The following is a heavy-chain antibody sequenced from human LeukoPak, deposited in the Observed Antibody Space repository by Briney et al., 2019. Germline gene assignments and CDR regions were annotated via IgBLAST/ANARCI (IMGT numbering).Heavy chain of an antibody. CDR2: INHSGST. CDR1: GGSFSGHY. Sequence: PSETLSLTCAVYGGSFSGHYWSWIRQPPGKGLEWIGEINHSGSTNYNPSLKSRVTISVDTSKNQFSLKLSSVTVADTAVYYCARDDFTGYSSSWFDYWGQGTLVTVSS. CDR3: ARDDFTGYSSSWFDY. J-gene: IGHJ4*02. V-gene: IGHV4-34*01. D-gene: IGHD6-13*01.